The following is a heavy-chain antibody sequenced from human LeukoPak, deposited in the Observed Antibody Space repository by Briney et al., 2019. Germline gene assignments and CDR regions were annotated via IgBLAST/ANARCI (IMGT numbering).Heavy chain of an antibody. CDR3: ARRFGSGDYFDY. Sequence: PSETLSLTCTVSGGSISSYYWSWIRQPPGKGLEWIGYIYYSGTTNNNPSLKSRVTISIDTSKKQFSPKLSSVTAADTAIYYCARRFGSGDYFDYWGQGTLVTVSS. CDR1: GGSISSYY. D-gene: IGHD2-15*01. V-gene: IGHV4-59*01. CDR2: IYYSGTT. J-gene: IGHJ4*02.